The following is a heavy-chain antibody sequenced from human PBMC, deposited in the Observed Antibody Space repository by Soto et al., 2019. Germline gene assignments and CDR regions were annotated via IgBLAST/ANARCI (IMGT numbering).Heavy chain of an antibody. CDR1: GFTLSDHY. J-gene: IGHJ4*02. Sequence: SGGSLRLSCAASGFTLSDHYMDWVRQAPGKGLEWVGRTRNKDKSYTTEYAASVKGRFAVLRDDSKSSLYLQMNSLKTEDTAVYYCARATCSGGYCYVGNYWGQRTLVTVSS. D-gene: IGHD2-15*01. CDR3: ARATCSGGYCYVGNY. V-gene: IGHV3-72*01. CDR2: TRNKDKSYTT.